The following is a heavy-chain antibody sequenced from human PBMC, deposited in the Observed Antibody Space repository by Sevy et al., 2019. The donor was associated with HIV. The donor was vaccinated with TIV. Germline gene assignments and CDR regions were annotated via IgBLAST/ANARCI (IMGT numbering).Heavy chain of an antibody. CDR1: GFKFDDHT. CDR3: AKDVGGFSGFDY. J-gene: IGHJ4*02. Sequence: GGSLRLSCGASGFKFDDHTMHWVRQAPGKGLQWVSFIGGDKKKSSYASSVQGRFSISRDIRRNTLYLQMHSLRIEDTGLYFCAKDVGGFSGFDYWGQGTLVTVSS. V-gene: IGHV3-43*01. D-gene: IGHD5-12*01. CDR2: IGGDKKKS.